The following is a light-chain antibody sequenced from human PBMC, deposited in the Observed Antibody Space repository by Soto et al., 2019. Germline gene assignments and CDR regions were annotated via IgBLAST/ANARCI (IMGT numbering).Light chain of an antibody. J-gene: IGLJ1*01. Sequence: QSVLTQPASVSGSPGQSITISCTGTGSDVGGYNFVSWYQQHPGKAPKLMIYEVSNRPSGVSNRFSGSKSGNTASLTISGLQAEDEADYYCSSNTSSSPYVFGTGNKLTVL. CDR2: EVS. CDR3: SSNTSSSPYV. CDR1: GSDVGGYNF. V-gene: IGLV2-14*01.